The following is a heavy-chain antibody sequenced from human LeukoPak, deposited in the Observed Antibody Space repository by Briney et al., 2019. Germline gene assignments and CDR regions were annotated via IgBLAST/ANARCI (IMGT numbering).Heavy chain of an antibody. V-gene: IGHV3-23*01. CDR1: GFTFSSYA. J-gene: IGHJ4*02. Sequence: PGGSLRLSCAASGFTFSSYAMSWVRQAPGKGLEWVSAISGSGGSTYYADSVKGRFTISGDNAKNSLYLQMNSLRAEDMALYYCAKGTPYSSSWYDDYFDYWGQGTLVTVSS. CDR3: AKGTPYSSSWYDDYFDY. D-gene: IGHD6-13*01. CDR2: ISGSGGST.